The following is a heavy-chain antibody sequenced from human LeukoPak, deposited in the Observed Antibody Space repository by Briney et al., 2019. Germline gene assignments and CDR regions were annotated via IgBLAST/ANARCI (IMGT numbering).Heavy chain of an antibody. Sequence: GGSLRLSCAASGFTFSSYAMSWVRQAPGKGLEWVSAISGSGGSTYYADSVKGRFTISRDNSKNTLYLRMNSLRAEDTAVYYCANREDYYDSSGYYEAEYFQHWGQGTLVTVSS. CDR2: ISGSGGST. D-gene: IGHD3-22*01. CDR3: ANREDYYDSSGYYEAEYFQH. CDR1: GFTFSSYA. V-gene: IGHV3-23*01. J-gene: IGHJ1*01.